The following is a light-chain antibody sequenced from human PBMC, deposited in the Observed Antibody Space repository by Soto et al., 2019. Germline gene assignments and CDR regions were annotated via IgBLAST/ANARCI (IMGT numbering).Light chain of an antibody. CDR1: SSEDGGYNY. V-gene: IGLV2-14*01. CDR2: DVS. CDR3: SSYTSTSTRV. J-gene: IGLJ1*01. Sequence: QSVLTQPASVSGSPGQSITISCTGTSSEDGGYNYVSWYQQHPGKAPKLMIYDVSNRPSGGSNRFYGSNSGNTAFLTISVLLSEDEADYYCSSYTSTSTRVFGTGTKVTVL.